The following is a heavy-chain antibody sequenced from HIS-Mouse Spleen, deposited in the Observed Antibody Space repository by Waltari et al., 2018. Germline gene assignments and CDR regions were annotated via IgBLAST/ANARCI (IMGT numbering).Heavy chain of an antibody. CDR2: IYYSGGT. CDR1: GCSISSSSYY. Sequence: QLQLQESGPGLVKPSETLSLTCTVSGCSISSSSYYWGWIRQPPGKGLEWIGSIYYSGGTDYNPSIKSRVTISVETSKNQFSLKLSSGTAADTAGYYCAREIPYSSSWYDWYFDLWGRGTLVTVSS. V-gene: IGHV4-39*07. D-gene: IGHD6-13*01. CDR3: AREIPYSSSWYDWYFDL. J-gene: IGHJ2*01.